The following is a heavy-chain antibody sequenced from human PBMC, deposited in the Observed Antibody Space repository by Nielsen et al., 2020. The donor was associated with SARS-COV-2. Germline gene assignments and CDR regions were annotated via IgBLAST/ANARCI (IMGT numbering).Heavy chain of an antibody. Sequence: GESLKISCAASGFNFNSYWMHWVRRGPGRGLVWVSRINNDGSRTSYADSVKGRFTISRDNAKNTVYLQMNSLRAEDTAVYYCATVGEYSSTFDYWGQGTLVTVSS. CDR3: ATVGEYSSTFDY. V-gene: IGHV3-74*01. CDR2: INNDGSRT. J-gene: IGHJ4*02. CDR1: GFNFNSYW. D-gene: IGHD6-6*01.